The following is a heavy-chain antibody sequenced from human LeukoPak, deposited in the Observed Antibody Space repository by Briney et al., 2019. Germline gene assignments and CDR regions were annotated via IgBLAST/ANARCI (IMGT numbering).Heavy chain of an antibody. CDR1: GASISSSDYY. CDR2: LYSGGLT. V-gene: IGHV4-39*01. Sequence: NTSETLSLTCTVSGASISSSDYYWGWIRQPPGKGLEWIGSLYSGGLTYYNPSLKSRVTISVDTSKNQFSLKVTSVTAADTAVYSCASGGYSSGWYGSFDIWGQWTVVTVSS. D-gene: IGHD6-19*01. CDR3: ASGGYSSGWYGSFDI. J-gene: IGHJ3*02.